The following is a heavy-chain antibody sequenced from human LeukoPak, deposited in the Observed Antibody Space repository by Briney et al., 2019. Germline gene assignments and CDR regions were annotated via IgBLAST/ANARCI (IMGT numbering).Heavy chain of an antibody. J-gene: IGHJ4*02. D-gene: IGHD2-15*01. CDR2: ISAYNGQT. Sequence: ASVKVSCKASGYTFTSYGIGWVRQAPGHGLEWMGWISAYNGQTHYAQRLQGRVTMTTDTSPSTAYMELRSLRSDDTAVYYCAREGAREGSVAEFSFDYSGEGRLVTPSA. V-gene: IGHV1-18*01. CDR3: AREGAREGSVAEFSFDY. CDR1: GYTFTSYG.